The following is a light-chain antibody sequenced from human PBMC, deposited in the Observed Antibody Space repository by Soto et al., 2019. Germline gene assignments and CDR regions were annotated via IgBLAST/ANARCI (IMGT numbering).Light chain of an antibody. CDR2: EVT. Sequence: QSALTQPASVSGSPGQSITISCTGTSSDVGGYNYVSWYQQHPGKAPKLMISEVTNRPSGVSNRFSGSKSGNTASLTISGLQAEDEADYYCSSYTSNSTPAVFGGGTQLTV. J-gene: IGLJ7*01. CDR3: SSYTSNSTPAV. V-gene: IGLV2-14*01. CDR1: SSDVGGYNY.